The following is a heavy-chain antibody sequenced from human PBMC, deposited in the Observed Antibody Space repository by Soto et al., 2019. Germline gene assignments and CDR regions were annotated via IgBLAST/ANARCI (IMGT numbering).Heavy chain of an antibody. CDR1: GYTFTSYD. Sequence: QVQLGQSGAEVKKPGASVKVSCKASGYTFTSYDINWVRQATGQGLEWMGWMNPNSGNTGYAQKVQGRVTMTRNTSISTDYMELSSLRSEDKAVDYCARGRRRSIWFDPWGQGTLVTVSS. J-gene: IGHJ5*02. CDR3: ARGRRRSIWFDP. CDR2: MNPNSGNT. V-gene: IGHV1-8*01. D-gene: IGHD3-3*02.